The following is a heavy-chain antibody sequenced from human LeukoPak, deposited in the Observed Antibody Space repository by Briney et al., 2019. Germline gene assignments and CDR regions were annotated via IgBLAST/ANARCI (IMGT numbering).Heavy chain of an antibody. CDR2: IIPIFGTA. D-gene: IGHD6-13*01. CDR1: GGPFSSSA. V-gene: IGHV1-69*05. CDR3: ARGGIAAAGTAWFDP. J-gene: IGHJ5*02. Sequence: ASVKVSCKASGGPFSSSAISWLRQAPGQGLEWMGGIIPIFGTANYAQKFQGRVTTTTDGSTSTAYMELSSLRSEDTAAYYCARGGIAAAGTAWFDPWGQGTLVTVSS.